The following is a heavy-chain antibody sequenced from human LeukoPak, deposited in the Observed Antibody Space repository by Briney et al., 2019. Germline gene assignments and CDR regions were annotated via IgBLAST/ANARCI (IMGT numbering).Heavy chain of an antibody. CDR2: IRVGGET. CDR3: ARVDSTRYYYYMDV. J-gene: IGHJ6*03. D-gene: IGHD3/OR15-3a*01. CDR1: GFTFSSYA. Sequence: PGGSLRLSCAASGFTFSSYAMSWVRQAPGKGLEWVSAIRVGGETHYADSVKGRFTISRDNAKNPLYLQMNSLRAEDTAVYYCARVDSTRYYYYMDVWGKGTTVTVSS. V-gene: IGHV3-23*01.